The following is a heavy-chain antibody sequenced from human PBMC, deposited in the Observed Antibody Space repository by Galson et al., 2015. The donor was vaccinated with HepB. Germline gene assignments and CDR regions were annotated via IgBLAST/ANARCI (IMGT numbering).Heavy chain of an antibody. D-gene: IGHD3-3*01. J-gene: IGHJ5*02. CDR3: ARDRVDFWSGIIPNHAGGFDP. Sequence: SVKVSCKASGYAFTSYGISWVRQAPGQGLEWMGWISAYNGNTNYAQKLQGRVTMTTDTSTSTAYMELRSLRSDDTAVYYCARDRVDFWSGIIPNHAGGFDPWGQGTLVTVSS. CDR2: ISAYNGNT. CDR1: GYAFTSYG. V-gene: IGHV1-18*01.